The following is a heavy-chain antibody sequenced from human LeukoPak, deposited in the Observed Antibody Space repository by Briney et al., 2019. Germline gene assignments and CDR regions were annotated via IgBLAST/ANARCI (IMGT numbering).Heavy chain of an antibody. D-gene: IGHD2-15*01. V-gene: IGHV5-51*01. Sequence: GEPLKISCQGSGYNFTNYWIGWVRQMPGKGLEWMGIIYPGDSDTRYSPSFQGQVTISADKSIRTAYLQWNSLKASDTAIYYCARSSVEVAAQIDYWGQGALVTVSS. J-gene: IGHJ4*02. CDR2: IYPGDSDT. CDR1: GYNFTNYW. CDR3: ARSSVEVAAQIDY.